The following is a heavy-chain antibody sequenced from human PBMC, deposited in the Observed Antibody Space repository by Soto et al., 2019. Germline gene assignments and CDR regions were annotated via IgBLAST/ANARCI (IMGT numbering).Heavy chain of an antibody. V-gene: IGHV3-64*01. CDR3: ARVSWYSSSWYDDY. CDR2: ISSNGGST. CDR1: GFTFSSYA. J-gene: IGHJ4*02. D-gene: IGHD6-13*01. Sequence: EVQLVESGGGLVQPGGSLRLSCAASGFTFSSYAMHWVRQAPGKGLEYVSAISSNGGSTYYANSVKGRFTISRDNSKNMLYLQMGSLRAEDMAVYYCARVSWYSSSWYDDYWGQGTLVTVSS.